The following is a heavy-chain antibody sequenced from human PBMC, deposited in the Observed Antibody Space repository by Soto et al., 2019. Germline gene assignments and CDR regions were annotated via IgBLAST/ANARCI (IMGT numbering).Heavy chain of an antibody. Sequence: QITLKESGPTLVKPTQTLTLTCTFPGFSFSSIGEGVGWIRQPPGKALEWLALIYWDDDKRYSPSLKSRLTITKDTSKNQVVLTMTNMDPVDTATYYCVQSRCGGDCLQSYSSHSYYGLDVWGQGTMVNVSS. D-gene: IGHD2-21*02. J-gene: IGHJ6*02. V-gene: IGHV2-5*02. CDR1: GFSFSSIGEG. CDR2: IYWDDDK. CDR3: VQSRCGGDCLQSYSSHSYYGLDV.